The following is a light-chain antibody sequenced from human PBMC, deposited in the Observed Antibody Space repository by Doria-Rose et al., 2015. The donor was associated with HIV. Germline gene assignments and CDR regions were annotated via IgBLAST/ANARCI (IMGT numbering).Light chain of an antibody. J-gene: IGKJ3*01. CDR2: WAS. Sequence: DIRVTQSPESLGMSLGERATLNCKSNQSLLYTSKNYLAWYQQKPGQPPKLLIYWASTRQSGVPARFSGSGSGTDFTPTISSLEAEDVAVYYCQQYYDTPSFGPGTTV. V-gene: IGKV4-1*01. CDR1: QSLLYTSKNY. CDR3: QQYYDTPS.